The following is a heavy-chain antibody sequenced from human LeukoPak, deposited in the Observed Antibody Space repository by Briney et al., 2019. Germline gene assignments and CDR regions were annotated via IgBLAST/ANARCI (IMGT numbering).Heavy chain of an antibody. CDR2: IYYSGST. D-gene: IGHD6-19*01. CDR1: GGSISRYY. V-gene: IGHV4-59*01. Sequence: SETLSLTCTVSGGSISRYYWSWIRQPPGKGLEWIGYIYYSGSTNYNPSLKSRVTISIDTSKNQFSLKLSSVTAADSAVYYCARARYSSGWYDYWGQGILVTVSS. CDR3: ARARYSSGWYDY. J-gene: IGHJ4*02.